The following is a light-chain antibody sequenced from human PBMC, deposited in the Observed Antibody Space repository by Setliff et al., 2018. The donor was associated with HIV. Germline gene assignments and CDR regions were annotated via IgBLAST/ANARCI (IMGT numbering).Light chain of an antibody. CDR3: ATYRSPATYV. Sequence: QSVLTQPASVSGSPRQSITISCIGTSSDVGGYDFVSWYQQRPGKAPKLIIFDVSERPSGVSHRFSGSKSGNTASLTISGLQTEDEADYFCATYRSPATYVFGIGTKVTGL. V-gene: IGLV2-14*03. J-gene: IGLJ1*01. CDR1: SSDVGGYDF. CDR2: DVS.